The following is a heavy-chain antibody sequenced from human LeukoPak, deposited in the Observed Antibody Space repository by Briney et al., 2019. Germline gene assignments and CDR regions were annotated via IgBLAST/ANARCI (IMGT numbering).Heavy chain of an antibody. J-gene: IGHJ4*02. Sequence: GGSLRLSCAASGFTFSDFYMSWIRQAPGKGLEWSSYISSSGSSTNYADSVKGRFTISRDNAKNSLYLQMNNLRAEDTAVYYCARDLIHRSGEADYWGQGTLVTVPS. V-gene: IGHV3-11*05. CDR2: ISSSGSST. CDR3: ARDLIHRSGEADY. D-gene: IGHD3-22*01. CDR1: GFTFSDFY.